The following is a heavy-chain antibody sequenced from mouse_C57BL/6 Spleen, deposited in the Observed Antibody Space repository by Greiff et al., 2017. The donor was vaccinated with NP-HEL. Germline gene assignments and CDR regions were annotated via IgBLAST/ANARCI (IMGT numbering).Heavy chain of an antibody. CDR2: INPNNGGT. CDR3: AIPYITAVPAWLAY. CDR1: GYTFTDYY. V-gene: IGHV1-26*01. Sequence: VQLQQSGPELVKPGASVKISCKASGYTFTDYYMNWVKQSPGKSLEWIGDINPNNGGTSYNQKFKGKATLTVDKSSSTAYMERRSLTSEDSAVYYCAIPYITAVPAWLAYWGQGTLVTVSA. D-gene: IGHD1-1*01. J-gene: IGHJ3*01.